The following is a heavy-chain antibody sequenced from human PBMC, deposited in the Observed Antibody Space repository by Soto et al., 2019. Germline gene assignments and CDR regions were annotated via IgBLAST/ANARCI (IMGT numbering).Heavy chain of an antibody. J-gene: IGHJ6*02. Sequence: QGHLEESGGGVVQPGRSLRLSCAASGFTFRDYAFHWVRQAPGKGLEWVTLISYDGSSTLFADSVKGRFTISRDNSQKTLYLQMNSLRAEDTAVYYCARQGMAARKYFHKYLDVWGQGTTVIVSS. V-gene: IGHV3-30-3*01. CDR2: ISYDGSST. CDR1: GFTFRDYA. D-gene: IGHD6-6*01. CDR3: ARQGMAARKYFHKYLDV.